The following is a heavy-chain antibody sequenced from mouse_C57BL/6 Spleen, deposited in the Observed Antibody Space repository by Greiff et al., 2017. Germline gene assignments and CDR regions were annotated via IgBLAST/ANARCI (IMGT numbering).Heavy chain of an antibody. CDR3: ANIYYYYDGFAY. V-gene: IGHV1-64*01. D-gene: IGHD2-4*01. Sequence: QVQLQQPGAELVKPGASVKLSCKASGYTFTSYWMHWVKQRPGQGLEWIGMIHPNSGSTNYNEKFKSKATLTVNKSSSTAYMQLSSLTSEDSAVYYCANIYYYYDGFAYWGQGTLVTVSA. J-gene: IGHJ3*01. CDR2: IHPNSGST. CDR1: GYTFTSYW.